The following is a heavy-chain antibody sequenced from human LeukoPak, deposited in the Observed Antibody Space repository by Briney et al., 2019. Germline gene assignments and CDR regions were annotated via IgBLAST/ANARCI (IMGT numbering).Heavy chain of an antibody. CDR2: IYSDGST. J-gene: IGHJ5*02. Sequence: GGSLRLSCAASGFIVSGDFMSWVRQAPGKGLEWVSVIYSDGSTYYADSVKGRFTISRDNSKNTLDLQMTGLRAENTAVYYCARERXRGRDXPWFXXXXQGTLVTVSS. V-gene: IGHV3-53*01. D-gene: IGHD3-10*01. CDR3: ARERXRGRDXPWFXX. CDR1: GFIVSGDF.